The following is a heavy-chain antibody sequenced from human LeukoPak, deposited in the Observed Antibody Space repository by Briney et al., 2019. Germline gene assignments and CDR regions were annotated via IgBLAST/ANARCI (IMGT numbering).Heavy chain of an antibody. CDR2: ISSSSSTI. J-gene: IGHJ4*02. Sequence: HPGGSLRLSCAASGFTFSNYGMHWVRQAPGKGLEWVSYISSSSSTIYYADSVKGRFTISRDNAKNSLYLQMNSLRAEDTAVYYCARPGREQWPPSWGQGTLVTVSS. D-gene: IGHD6-19*01. V-gene: IGHV3-48*04. CDR3: ARPGREQWPPS. CDR1: GFTFSNYG.